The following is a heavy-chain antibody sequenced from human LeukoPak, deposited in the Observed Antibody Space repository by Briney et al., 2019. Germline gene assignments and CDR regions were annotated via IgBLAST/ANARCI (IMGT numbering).Heavy chain of an antibody. D-gene: IGHD4-17*01. CDR1: GYTFTSYG. Sequence: ASVKVSCKASGYTFTSYGISWVRQAPGQGLEWMGWINPNSGGTNYAQKFQGRVTMTRDTSISTAYMELSRLRSDDTAVYYCARGGDYGDYDFDYWGQGTLVTVSS. CDR3: ARGGDYGDYDFDY. V-gene: IGHV1-2*02. CDR2: INPNSGGT. J-gene: IGHJ4*02.